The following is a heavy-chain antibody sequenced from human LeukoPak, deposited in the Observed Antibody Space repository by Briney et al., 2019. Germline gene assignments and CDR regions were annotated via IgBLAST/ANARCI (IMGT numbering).Heavy chain of an antibody. CDR1: GGSISSYY. J-gene: IGHJ4*02. CDR3: ARGFIGY. Sequence: SETLSLTCTVSGGSISSYYWSWIRQPPGKGLEWIGYIYYSGSTNYNPSLKSRVTISVDTSKNQFSLKLSSVTAADTAVYYCARGFIGYWGQGTLVTVSS. CDR2: IYYSGST. V-gene: IGHV4-59*01.